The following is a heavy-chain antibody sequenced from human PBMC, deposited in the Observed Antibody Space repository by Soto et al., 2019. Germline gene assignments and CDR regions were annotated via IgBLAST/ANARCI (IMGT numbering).Heavy chain of an antibody. Sequence: QVQLHASGPGLVKVSDTLSLTCTISGGSVFSGAFYWSWIRQPPGKGLVWIGYIHYSGTTNYNPSLKSRVAITVDTSKTQFSPTLPSVTAADAAVYYFARGEKDWREYWGKGTLVTVSS. CDR2: IHYSGTT. J-gene: IGHJ4*02. CDR3: ARGEKDWREY. D-gene: IGHD1-1*01. CDR1: GGSVFSGAFY. V-gene: IGHV4-61*08.